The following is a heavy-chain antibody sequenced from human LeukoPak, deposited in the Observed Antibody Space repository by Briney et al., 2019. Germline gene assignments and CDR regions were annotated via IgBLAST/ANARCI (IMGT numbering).Heavy chain of an antibody. CDR1: AYSISSGYY. D-gene: IGHD3-16*01. V-gene: IGHV4-38-2*02. J-gene: IGHJ4*02. Sequence: PSKTLSLTCTVSAYSISSGYYWGWIRQPPGKGLEWIGSIYDSGSTYYNPSLKSRVTISVDTSKDQFSLKLSSVTAADTAVYYCARDLAYWGQGTLVTVSS. CDR3: ARDLAY. CDR2: IYDSGST.